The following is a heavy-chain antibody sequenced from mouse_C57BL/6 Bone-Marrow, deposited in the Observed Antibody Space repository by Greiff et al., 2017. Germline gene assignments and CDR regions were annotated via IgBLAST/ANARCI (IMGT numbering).Heavy chain of an antibody. CDR1: GYTFTSYW. D-gene: IGHD1-1*01. CDR2: IDPNSGGT. V-gene: IGHV1-72*01. CDR3: ASHYYGSSYGAMDY. J-gene: IGHJ4*01. Sequence: VQLQQPGAELVKPGASVKLSCKASGYTFTSYWMHWVKQRPGRGLEWIGRIDPNSGGTKYNEKFQSKATLTVDKPSSTAYMQLSSLTSEGSAVYYGASHYYGSSYGAMDYWGQGTSVTVSS.